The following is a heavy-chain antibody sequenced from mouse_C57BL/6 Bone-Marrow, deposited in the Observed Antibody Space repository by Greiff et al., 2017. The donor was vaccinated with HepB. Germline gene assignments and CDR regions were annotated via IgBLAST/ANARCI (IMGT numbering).Heavy chain of an antibody. CDR2: IDPNSGGT. Sequence: QVQLQQPGAELVKPGASVKLSCKASGYTFTSYWMHWVKQRPGRGLEWIGRIDPNSGGTKYNEKFKSKATLTVDKPSSTAYMQRSSLTSEDSAVYDCARTGAYYSNFFDYWGQGTTLTVSS. V-gene: IGHV1-72*01. D-gene: IGHD2-5*01. CDR3: ARTGAYYSNFFDY. J-gene: IGHJ2*01. CDR1: GYTFTSYW.